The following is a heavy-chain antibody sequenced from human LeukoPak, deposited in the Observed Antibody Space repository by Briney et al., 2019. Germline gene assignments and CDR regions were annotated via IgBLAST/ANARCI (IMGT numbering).Heavy chain of an antibody. CDR3: ARDNGYCSSTSCYGNYYYGMDV. D-gene: IGHD2-2*03. J-gene: IGHJ6*02. CDR1: GGTFSSYA. CDR2: IIPILGIA. V-gene: IGHV1-69*04. Sequence: SVKVSCKASGGTFSSYAISWVRQAPGQGLEWMGRIIPILGIANYAQKFQGRVTITADKSTSTAYMELSSLRSEDTAVYYCARDNGYCSSTSCYGNYYYGMDVRGQGTTVTVSS.